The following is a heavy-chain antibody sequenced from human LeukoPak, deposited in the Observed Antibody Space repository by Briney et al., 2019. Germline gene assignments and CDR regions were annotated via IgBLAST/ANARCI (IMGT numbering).Heavy chain of an antibody. J-gene: IGHJ4*02. Sequence: GGSLRLSCAASGFTFSSYWMSWVRQAPGKGLEWVANIKQDGSEKYYVDSVKGRFTISRDNAKNSLYLQMNSLRAEDTAVYYCARDRTVKYYYDSSGYPDYWGQGTLVTVSS. CDR1: GFTFSSYW. CDR2: IKQDGSEK. V-gene: IGHV3-7*01. D-gene: IGHD3-22*01. CDR3: ARDRTVKYYYDSSGYPDY.